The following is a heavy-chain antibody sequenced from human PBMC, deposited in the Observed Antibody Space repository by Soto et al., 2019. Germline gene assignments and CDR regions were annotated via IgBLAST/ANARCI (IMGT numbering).Heavy chain of an antibody. D-gene: IGHD2-2*02. V-gene: IGHV4-39*01. J-gene: IGHJ4*02. CDR1: GDSIRSSSHY. CDR2: FYYGGSP. Sequence: QVQLQESGPGLVKPSETLSLTCTVSGDSIRSSSHYWAWNRQPPGKGLEWIGGFYYGGSPYYNSSLKSRVTMSVDTSKNQFSLKLNAVTASDTAVYYCYIDGYWGQGTLVPVST. CDR3: YIDGY.